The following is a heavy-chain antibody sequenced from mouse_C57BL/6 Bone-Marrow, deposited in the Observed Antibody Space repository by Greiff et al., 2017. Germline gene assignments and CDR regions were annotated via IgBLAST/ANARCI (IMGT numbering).Heavy chain of an antibody. CDR1: GFTFSSYG. D-gene: IGHD1-1*01. CDR3: ARQRGSREAWFAY. Sequence: EVKLMESGGDLVKPGGSLKLSCAASGFTFSSYGMSWVRQTPDKRLEWVATISSGGSYTYYPDSVKGRFTISRDNAKNTLYLQMSSLKSEDTAMYYCARQRGSREAWFAYWGQGTLVTVSA. J-gene: IGHJ3*01. CDR2: ISSGGSYT. V-gene: IGHV5-6*01.